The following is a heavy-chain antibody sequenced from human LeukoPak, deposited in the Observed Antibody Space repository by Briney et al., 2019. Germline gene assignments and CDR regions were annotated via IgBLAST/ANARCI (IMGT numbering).Heavy chain of an antibody. Sequence: GGSLRLSCAASGFTVSSNYMSWVRQAPGKGLEWVSVIYSGGSTYYADSVKGRFTISRHNSKNTLYLQMNSLRAEDTAVYYCARDSMSDSSGYYRYFQHWDQGTLVTVSS. J-gene: IGHJ1*01. CDR1: GFTVSSNY. CDR2: IYSGGST. V-gene: IGHV3-53*04. CDR3: ARDSMSDSSGYYRYFQH. D-gene: IGHD3-22*01.